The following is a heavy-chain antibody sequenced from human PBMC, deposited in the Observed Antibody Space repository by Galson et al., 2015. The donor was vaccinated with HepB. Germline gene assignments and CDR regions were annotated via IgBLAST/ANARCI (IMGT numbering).Heavy chain of an antibody. CDR1: GDSFGNYG. CDR3: GRYCSSASCYYYMDV. CDR2: IVPISSTT. D-gene: IGHD2-2*01. Sequence: SVKVSCKASGDSFGNYGISWVRQAPGQGLEWMGGIVPISSTTYYAQKFEDRVTITADAPTSTVYMELSSLKSEDTAVYYCGRYCSSASCYYYMDVWGKGTTVSVSS. V-gene: IGHV1-69*13. J-gene: IGHJ6*03.